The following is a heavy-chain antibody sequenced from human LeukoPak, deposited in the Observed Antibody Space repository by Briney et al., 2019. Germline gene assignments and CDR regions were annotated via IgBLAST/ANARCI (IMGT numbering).Heavy chain of an antibody. CDR2: ISGSGGST. V-gene: IGHV3-23*01. CDR1: GFIFSNYV. J-gene: IGHJ3*02. Sequence: PGGSLRLSCAASGFIFSNYVMSWVRQAPGKGLEWVSAISGSGGSTYYTDSVKGRFTISTDSSKNTLYLQMNSLRAEDTAVYYCAIGGYYASGSHYPVAFDIWGQGTMVTVSS. D-gene: IGHD3-10*01. CDR3: AIGGYYASGSHYPVAFDI.